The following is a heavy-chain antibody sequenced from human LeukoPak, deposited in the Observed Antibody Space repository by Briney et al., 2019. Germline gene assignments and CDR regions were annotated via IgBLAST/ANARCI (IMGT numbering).Heavy chain of an antibody. Sequence: PGGSLRLSCAASGFTFSSDAMSWVRQAPGKGLEWVSAISGSGGSTYYADSVKGRFTISRDNSKNTLYLQMNSLRAEDTAVYYCAKARKAENWFDPWGQGTLVTVSS. V-gene: IGHV3-23*01. CDR3: AKARKAENWFDP. CDR1: GFTFSSDA. D-gene: IGHD6-13*01. J-gene: IGHJ5*02. CDR2: ISGSGGST.